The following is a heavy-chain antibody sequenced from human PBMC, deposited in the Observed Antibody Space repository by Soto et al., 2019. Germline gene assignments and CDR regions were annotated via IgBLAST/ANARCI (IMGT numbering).Heavy chain of an antibody. V-gene: IGHV1-69*13. D-gene: IGHD6-6*01. CDR2: IIPIFGTA. J-gene: IGHJ4*02. Sequence: SVKVSCKASGGTFSSYAISWVRQAPGQGLEWMGRIIPIFGTANYAQKFQGRVTITADESTSTAYMELSSLRSEDTAVYYCARARRAAPFSRGYVYWGQGTLVTVSS. CDR1: GGTFSSYA. CDR3: ARARRAAPFSRGYVY.